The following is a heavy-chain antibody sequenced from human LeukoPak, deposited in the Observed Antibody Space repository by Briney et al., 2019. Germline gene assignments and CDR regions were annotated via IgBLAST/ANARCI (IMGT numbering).Heavy chain of an antibody. J-gene: IGHJ3*01. CDR2: ISYDGSNK. CDR3: AKPSAKYSGGYFDAFDV. Sequence: GGSLRFSCAASGFTFSSYAMHWVRQAPGKGLEWVAVISYDGSNKYYADSVKGRFTISRDNSKNTLYLQMNSLRAEDTAVYYCAKPSAKYSGGYFDAFDVWGQGTMVTVSS. D-gene: IGHD3-22*01. V-gene: IGHV3-30-3*02. CDR1: GFTFSSYA.